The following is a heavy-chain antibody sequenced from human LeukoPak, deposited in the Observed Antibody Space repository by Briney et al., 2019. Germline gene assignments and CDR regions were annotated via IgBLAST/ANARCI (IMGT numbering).Heavy chain of an antibody. V-gene: IGHV3-53*01. CDR2: IYSGGST. CDR1: GFTFSNYA. CDR3: ARMGMIIGNWFNP. J-gene: IGHJ5*02. Sequence: PGGSLRLSCAASGFTFSNYAMHWARQAPGKGLAWVSVIYSGGSTYYADSVKGRFTISRDNSKNTLYLQMNSLRAEDTAVYYCARMGMIIGNWFNPWGQGTLVTVSS. D-gene: IGHD3-22*01.